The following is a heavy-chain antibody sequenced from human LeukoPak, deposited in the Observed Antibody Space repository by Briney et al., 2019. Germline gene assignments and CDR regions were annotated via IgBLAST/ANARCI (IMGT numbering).Heavy chain of an antibody. V-gene: IGHV3-23*05. CDR2: IYSGGST. CDR3: GALYDSGGYYDY. D-gene: IGHD3-22*01. J-gene: IGHJ4*02. Sequence: GGSLRLSCAASRFTFSSYAMSWVRQAPGKGLEWVSVIYSGGSTSYTDSVKGRFTISRDNSKNTLYLQMNSLRAEDTAVYYCGALYDSGGYYDYWGQGTLVTVSS. CDR1: RFTFSSYA.